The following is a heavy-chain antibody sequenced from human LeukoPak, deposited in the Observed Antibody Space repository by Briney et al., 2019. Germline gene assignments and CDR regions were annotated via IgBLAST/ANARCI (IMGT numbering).Heavy chain of an antibody. Sequence: ASVKVSCKASGYTFTSYGISWVRQAPGQGLEWMGWISAYNGNTKYAQKFQGRVTMTTDISMTTATSTSTAYMELRRLRSDDTAVYYCARDYKYYYDRSDPDAFDIWGQGTVVTVSS. CDR2: ISAYNGNT. CDR3: ARDYKYYYDRSDPDAFDI. D-gene: IGHD3-22*01. V-gene: IGHV1-18*01. CDR1: GYTFTSYG. J-gene: IGHJ3*02.